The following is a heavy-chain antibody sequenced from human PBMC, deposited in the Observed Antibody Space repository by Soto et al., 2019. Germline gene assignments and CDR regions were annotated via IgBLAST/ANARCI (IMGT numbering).Heavy chain of an antibody. D-gene: IGHD3-22*01. V-gene: IGHV1-46*01. J-gene: IGHJ5*02. Sequence: QVQLVQSGAEVKKPGASVKVSCKASGYTFTSYYMHWVRQAPGQGLEWMGIINPSGGSTSYAQKFQGRVTMTRDTSTSTVYMELSSLRSEDTAVYYCARDPPSYYDSSGYPHNWFDPWGQGTLVTVSS. CDR1: GYTFTSYY. CDR3: ARDPPSYYDSSGYPHNWFDP. CDR2: INPSGGST.